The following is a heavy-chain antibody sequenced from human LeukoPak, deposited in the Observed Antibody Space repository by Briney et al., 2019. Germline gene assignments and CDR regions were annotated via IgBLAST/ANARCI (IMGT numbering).Heavy chain of an antibody. V-gene: IGHV4-59*01. CDR3: ARVGDCSSTSCYHGVYAFDI. Sequence: SETLSLTCTVSGGSISSYYWSWIRQPPGKGLEWIGYIYYSGSTNYNPSLKSRVTISVDTSKNQFSLKLSSVTAADTAVYYCARVGDCSSTSCYHGVYAFDIWGQGTMVTVSS. J-gene: IGHJ3*02. D-gene: IGHD2-2*01. CDR2: IYYSGST. CDR1: GGSISSYY.